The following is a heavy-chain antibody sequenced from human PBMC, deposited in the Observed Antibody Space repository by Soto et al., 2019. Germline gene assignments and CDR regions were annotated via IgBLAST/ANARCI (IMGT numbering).Heavy chain of an antibody. V-gene: IGHV3-23*01. D-gene: IGHD6-19*01. CDR3: AKPGYSSGWYLFDY. J-gene: IGHJ4*02. CDR1: GFTFSSYA. CDR2: ISGSGGST. Sequence: EVQLLESGGGLVQPGGSLRLSCAASGFTFSSYAMSWVRQAPGKGLEWVSAISGSGGSTYYADSVKGRFTISRDNAKNTLYLQMNRLRAEDTAVYYCAKPGYSSGWYLFDYWGQGTLVTVSS.